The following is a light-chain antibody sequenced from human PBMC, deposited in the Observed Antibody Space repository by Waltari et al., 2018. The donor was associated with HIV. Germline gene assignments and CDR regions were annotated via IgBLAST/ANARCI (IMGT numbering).Light chain of an antibody. Sequence: VLTQTPLSSPVTLGQPASISCNSTENLEHGDGNIYLSWLHQRPGQPPRRLLYKVYKRYSGVPDRFSGTGTGTDFTLKISRVEAEDVGVYYCMQATQFPRTLGPGTTVEIK. CDR2: KVY. V-gene: IGKV2-24*01. J-gene: IGKJ4*02. CDR3: MQATQFPRT. CDR1: ENLEHGDGNIY.